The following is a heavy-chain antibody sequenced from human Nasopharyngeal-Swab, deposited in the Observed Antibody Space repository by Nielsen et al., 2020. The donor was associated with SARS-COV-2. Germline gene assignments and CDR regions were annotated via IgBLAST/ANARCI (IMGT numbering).Heavy chain of an antibody. CDR3: AKVGFLATTTEGYFDY. CDR1: GFTFSGYW. D-gene: IGHD1-26*01. J-gene: IGHJ4*02. V-gene: IGHV3-23*01. CDR2: ISGSGGST. Sequence: GESLKISCAASGFTFSGYWMHWVRQAPGKGLEWVSAISGSGGSTYYADSVKGRFTISRDNSKNTLYLQMNSLRAEDTAVYYCAKVGFLATTTEGYFDYWGQGTLVTVSS.